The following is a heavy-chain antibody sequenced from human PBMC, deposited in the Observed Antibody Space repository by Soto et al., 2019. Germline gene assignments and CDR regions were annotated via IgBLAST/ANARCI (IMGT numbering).Heavy chain of an antibody. CDR1: GGSISSSSYY. V-gene: IGHV4-39*01. CDR2: IYYSGST. J-gene: IGHJ5*02. Sequence: PSETLSLTCTVSGGSISSSSYYWGWIRQPPGKGLEWIGSIYYSGSTYYNPSLKSRVTISVDTSKNQFSLKLSSVTAADTAVYYCARLSGGIAARFEPWGQGTLVTVSS. CDR3: ARLSGGIAARFEP. D-gene: IGHD6-13*01.